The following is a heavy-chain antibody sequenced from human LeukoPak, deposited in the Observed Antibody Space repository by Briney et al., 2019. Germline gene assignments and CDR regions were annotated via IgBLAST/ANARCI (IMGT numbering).Heavy chain of an antibody. Sequence: GGSLRLSCAASGFTFSSYGMHWVRQAPGKGLEWVAVISYDGSNKYYADSVKGRFTISRDNSKNTLYLQMNSLRAKDTAVYYCARTGYGYMDVWGKGTTVTVSS. CDR1: GFTFSSYG. CDR2: ISYDGSNK. V-gene: IGHV3-30*03. D-gene: IGHD6-13*01. CDR3: ARTGYGYMDV. J-gene: IGHJ6*03.